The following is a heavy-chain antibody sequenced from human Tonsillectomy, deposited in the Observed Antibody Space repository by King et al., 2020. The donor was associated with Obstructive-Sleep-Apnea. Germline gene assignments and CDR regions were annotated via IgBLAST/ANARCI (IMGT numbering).Heavy chain of an antibody. CDR2: IYYSGST. J-gene: IGHJ4*02. Sequence: VQLQESGPGLVKPSETLSLTCTVSGGSISSYYWSWIRQPPGKGLEWIGYIYYSGSTNYNPTLKSRVTISVDTSKNQFSLRLGSVTAADTAVFYCARGGGSPPFDYWGQGTLVTVSS. D-gene: IGHD1-26*01. CDR3: ARGGGSPPFDY. V-gene: IGHV4-59*01. CDR1: GGSISSYY.